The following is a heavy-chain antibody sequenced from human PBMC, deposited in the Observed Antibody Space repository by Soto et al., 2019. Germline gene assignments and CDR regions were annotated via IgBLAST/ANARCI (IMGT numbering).Heavy chain of an antibody. CDR1: GYTFTNNG. J-gene: IGHJ6*02. CDR2: ISGYNANT. V-gene: IGHV1-18*04. D-gene: IGHD1-1*01. Sequence: QVQLVQSGGEVRKPGASVKVSCKTSGYTFTNNGINWVRQAPGQGLEWMGWISGYNANTKYAQKFQGRVTLTTDTLTRTAFMELRSLRSDDTAVFYCARGSTPYNMDVWGQGTTVTVSS. CDR3: ARGSTPYNMDV.